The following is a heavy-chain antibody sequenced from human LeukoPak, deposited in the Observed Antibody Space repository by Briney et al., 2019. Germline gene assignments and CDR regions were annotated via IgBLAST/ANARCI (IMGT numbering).Heavy chain of an antibody. Sequence: SETLSLTCTVSGVSISSYYWSWIRQPPGKGLEWIGHIYFTGSTNYTPSLKSRVTMSIDTSKNQFSLKLSSVTAADTAVYYCAPFRRDSSGWYWFDPWGQGTLVTVSS. CDR2: IYFTGST. J-gene: IGHJ5*02. V-gene: IGHV4-59*08. CDR1: GVSISSYY. D-gene: IGHD6-19*01. CDR3: APFRRDSSGWYWFDP.